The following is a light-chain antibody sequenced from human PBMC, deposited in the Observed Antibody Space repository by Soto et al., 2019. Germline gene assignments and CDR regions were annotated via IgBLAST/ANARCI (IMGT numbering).Light chain of an antibody. CDR2: KVS. CDR1: QSLAHSDGDTY. Sequence: IVLTQSPLRSAVTRGQSASISCRSSQSLAHSDGDTYLSWLHLRPGQSPRLLIYKVSNRFPGVPDRFSGSGAGTDFTLKINRVEDEDVGTSYCMQSAQFPLTFGGGTKVEI. V-gene: IGKV2-24*01. CDR3: MQSAQFPLT. J-gene: IGKJ4*01.